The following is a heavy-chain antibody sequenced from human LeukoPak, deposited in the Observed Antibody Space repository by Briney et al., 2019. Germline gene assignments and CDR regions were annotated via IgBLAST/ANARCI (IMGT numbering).Heavy chain of an antibody. CDR3: ASSKWSAGGDYYSYMDV. J-gene: IGHJ6*03. CDR2: ISAYNGNT. D-gene: IGHD6-13*01. Sequence: ASVKVSCKASGYTFSKFYIHWVRQAPGQGLEWMGWISAYNGNTKYAQKLQGRVTMTIDTSTSTAYMDLRSLRSDDTAVYYCASSKWSAGGDYYSYMDVWGKGTTVTVSS. V-gene: IGHV1-18*01. CDR1: GYTFSKFY.